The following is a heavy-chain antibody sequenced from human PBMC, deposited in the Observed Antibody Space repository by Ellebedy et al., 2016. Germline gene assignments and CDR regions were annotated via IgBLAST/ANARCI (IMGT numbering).Heavy chain of an antibody. V-gene: IGHV3-21*06. D-gene: IGHD3-3*01. CDR2: IVSSGREA. Sequence: GGSLRLXXAASGFTFSIAGMTWVRQAPGKGLEWVATIVSSGREAYYAEPLKGRFTISRDNVMNLVYLQSNSLRVEDTAVYYCTRDGSEWSRDVWGQGTLVTVSP. J-gene: IGHJ4*02. CDR3: TRDGSEWSRDV. CDR1: GFTFSIAG.